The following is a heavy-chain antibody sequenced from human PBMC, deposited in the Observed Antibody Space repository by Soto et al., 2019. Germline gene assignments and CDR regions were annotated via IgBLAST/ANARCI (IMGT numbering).Heavy chain of an antibody. CDR3: ARDKWGGSGSYYGY. Sequence: QVQLVQSGAEVKKPGASVKVSCKASGYTFTSYGLSWVRQAPGQGLEWMGWISAYNGNTNYAQNLQGRVTMTTDTYTSKAYMELRSLRSDDTAVYYCARDKWGGSGSYYGYWGQGTLVTVSS. CDR1: GYTFTSYG. V-gene: IGHV1-18*01. CDR2: ISAYNGNT. D-gene: IGHD3-10*01. J-gene: IGHJ4*02.